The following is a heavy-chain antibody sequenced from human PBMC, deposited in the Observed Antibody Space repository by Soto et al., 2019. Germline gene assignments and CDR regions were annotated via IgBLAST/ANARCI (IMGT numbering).Heavy chain of an antibody. V-gene: IGHV3-23*01. D-gene: IGHD6-19*01. CDR3: ARTDISGWRSVAFDI. J-gene: IGHJ3*02. CDR1: GFTFSSYT. Sequence: GGSLRLSCAASGFTFSSYTMTWVRQAPGKGLEWVSVISGGGDITHYADSVKGRFTISRDNSKNSLYLQMNSLRAEDTALYHCARTDISGWRSVAFDIWGQGPMVTVSS. CDR2: ISGGGDIT.